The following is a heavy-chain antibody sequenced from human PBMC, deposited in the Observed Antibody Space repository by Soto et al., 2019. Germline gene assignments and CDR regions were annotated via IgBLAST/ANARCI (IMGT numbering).Heavy chain of an antibody. CDR2: ISWDGGST. D-gene: IGHD3-22*01. CDR1: GFTFSSYG. V-gene: IGHV3-43D*04. Sequence: GGSLRLSCAASGFTFSSYGMHWVRQAPGKGLEWVSLISWDGGSTYYADSVKGRFTISRDNSKNSLYLQMNSLRAEDTALYYCAKDSLRADYYDSSGPLPYYYYGIDVCGQRTTVTVSS. CDR3: AKDSLRADYYDSSGPLPYYYYGIDV. J-gene: IGHJ6*02.